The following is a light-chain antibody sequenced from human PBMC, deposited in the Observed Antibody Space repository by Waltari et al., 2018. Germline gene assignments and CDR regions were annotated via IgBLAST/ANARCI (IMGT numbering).Light chain of an antibody. CDR1: SPDVGGHNY. V-gene: IGLV2-14*03. CDR2: DVK. J-gene: IGLJ2*01. Sequence: QSDLSQPASMSGSPGPSIPIPCPGPSPDVGGHNYVPWYQEYPGKAPKLIIYDVKNRPSGGSNRFSGSKSGNTASLTISGLQAEDEADYYCSSYTSTSTVLFGGGTKVTVL. CDR3: SSYTSTSTVL.